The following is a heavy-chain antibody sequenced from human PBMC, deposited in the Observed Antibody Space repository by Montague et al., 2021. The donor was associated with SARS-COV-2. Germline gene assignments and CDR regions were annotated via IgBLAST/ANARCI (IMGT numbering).Heavy chain of an antibody. D-gene: IGHD3-10*01. CDR2: IYYSGTT. CDR3: ARGMIRGVTTPFGY. V-gene: IGHV4-39*02. J-gene: IGHJ4*02. Sequence: SETLSLTCSVSSGSIISSGYYWGWIRQPPGKELEWIGNIYYSGTTYYNPSLQSRGTISVDTSKNHLSLRLSSVTAADTAVYFCARGMIRGVTTPFGYWGQESQVTVSS. CDR1: SGSIISSGYY.